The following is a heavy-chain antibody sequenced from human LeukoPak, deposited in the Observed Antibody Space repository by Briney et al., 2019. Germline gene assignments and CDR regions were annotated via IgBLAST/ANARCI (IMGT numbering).Heavy chain of an antibody. Sequence: PSETLSLTCTVSGGSISSSSYYWGWIRQPPGKGLEWIGSIYYSGSTYYNPSLKSRATISVDTSRNQFSLKLSSVTAADTAVYYCARRDYSNGGFDYWGQGTLVTVSS. J-gene: IGHJ4*02. CDR3: ARRDYSNGGFDY. CDR1: GGSISSSSYY. V-gene: IGHV4-39*01. CDR2: IYYSGST. D-gene: IGHD4-11*01.